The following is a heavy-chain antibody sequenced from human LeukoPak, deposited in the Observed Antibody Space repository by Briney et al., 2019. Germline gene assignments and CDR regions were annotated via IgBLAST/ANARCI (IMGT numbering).Heavy chain of an antibody. CDR3: ARATYCSGGSWYTGGFDY. V-gene: IGHV3-64*01. Sequence: PGGSLRLSCEASGFIFSGYDMSWFRQAPGKGLEYVSSLSENERVAFFANSVKGRFTISRDDSKSTLYLQMGSLTTEDTAVYYCARATYCSGGSWYTGGFDYWGQGTLVTVSS. CDR2: LSENERVA. CDR1: GFIFSGYD. D-gene: IGHD2-15*01. J-gene: IGHJ4*02.